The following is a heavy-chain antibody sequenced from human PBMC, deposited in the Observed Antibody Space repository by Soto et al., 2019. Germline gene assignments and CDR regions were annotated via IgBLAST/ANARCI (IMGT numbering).Heavy chain of an antibody. D-gene: IGHD1-7*01. J-gene: IGHJ4*02. V-gene: IGHV3-30*18. CDR3: AKKRIPGRAKLELPDFDY. Sequence: GGSLRLSCAASGFTFSSYGMHWVRQAPGKGLEWVAVISYDGSNKYYEDSVKGRFTISRDNSKNTLNLQMNSLRAEDTAVYYCAKKRIPGRAKLELPDFDYWGQGTLVTVSS. CDR2: ISYDGSNK. CDR1: GFTFSSYG.